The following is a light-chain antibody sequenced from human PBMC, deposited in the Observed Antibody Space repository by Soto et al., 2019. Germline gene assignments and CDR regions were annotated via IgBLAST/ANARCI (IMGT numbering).Light chain of an antibody. Sequence: EVVLTQSPGTLSLSPGERATLSCRASQSVAANYLAWYQQKRGQAPRLLIYGASSRATGIPDRFSGSGSGTDFTLTISRLEPXXFSVYYCHQYGTAPLTFGPGTKVDIK. J-gene: IGKJ3*01. V-gene: IGKV3-20*01. CDR1: QSVAANY. CDR2: GAS. CDR3: HQYGTAPLT.